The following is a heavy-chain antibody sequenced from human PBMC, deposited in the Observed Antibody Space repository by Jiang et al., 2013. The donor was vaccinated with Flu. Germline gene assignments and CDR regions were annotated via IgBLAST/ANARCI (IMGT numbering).Heavy chain of an antibody. Sequence: GAEVKKPGASVKVSCKASGYTFTSYYMHWVRQAPGQGLEWMGIINPSGGSTSYAQKFQGRVTMTRDTSTSTVYMELSSLRSEDTAVYYCVFLAYSSSDPYGMDVWGQGTTVTVSS. V-gene: IGHV1-46*01. CDR1: GYTFTSYY. J-gene: IGHJ6*02. CDR3: VFLAYSSSDPYGMDV. D-gene: IGHD6-13*01. CDR2: INPSGGST.